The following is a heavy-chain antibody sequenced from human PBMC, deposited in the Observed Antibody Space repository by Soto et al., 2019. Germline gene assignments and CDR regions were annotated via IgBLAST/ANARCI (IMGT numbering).Heavy chain of an antibody. CDR2: ISGGGGGT. CDR3: AYSSTPFDY. Sequence: PGGSLRLSCSVSGFSFSNYAMTWVRQAPGKGLEWVSSISGGGGGTHYADSMKGRVTISRDNSKNTLHLEMKRLRADDTAVYYCAYSSTPFDYWGQGTLVTVSS. V-gene: IGHV3-23*01. D-gene: IGHD6-13*01. CDR1: GFSFSNYA. J-gene: IGHJ4*02.